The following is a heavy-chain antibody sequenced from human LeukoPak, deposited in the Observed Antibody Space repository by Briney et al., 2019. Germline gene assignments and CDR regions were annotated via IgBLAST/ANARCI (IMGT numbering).Heavy chain of an antibody. CDR3: ARLKVAVAEGDWFDP. CDR2: IYPGDSDT. D-gene: IGHD6-19*01. J-gene: IGHJ5*02. Sequence: GESLKISCKGSGYSFTSYWIGWVRQMPGKGLEWMGIIYPGDSDTRYSPSFQGQVTISADKSISTAYLQWSSLKASDTATYYCARLKVAVAEGDWFDPWGQGTLVTVSS. CDR1: GYSFTSYW. V-gene: IGHV5-51*01.